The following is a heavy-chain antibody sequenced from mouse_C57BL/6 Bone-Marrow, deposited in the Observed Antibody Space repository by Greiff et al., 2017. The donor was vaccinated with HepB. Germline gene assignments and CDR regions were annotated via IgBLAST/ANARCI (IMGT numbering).Heavy chain of an antibody. CDR3: ARYGVGRAWFAY. D-gene: IGHD4-1*01. V-gene: IGHV7-3*01. CDR1: GFTFTDYY. CDR2: IRNKANGYTT. J-gene: IGHJ3*01. Sequence: EVQGVESGGGLVQPGGSLSLPCAASGFTFTDYYMSWVRQPPGKALEWLGFIRNKANGYTTEYSASVKGRFTISRDNSQSILYLQMNALRAEDSATYYCARYGVGRAWFAYWGQGTLVTVSA.